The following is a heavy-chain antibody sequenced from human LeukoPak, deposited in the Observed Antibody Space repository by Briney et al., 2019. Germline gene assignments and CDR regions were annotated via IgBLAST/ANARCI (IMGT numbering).Heavy chain of an antibody. D-gene: IGHD7-27*01. V-gene: IGHV1-2*02. J-gene: IGHJ6*02. CDR2: INPNSGGT. CDR1: GYTFTGYY. Sequence: GASVKVSCKASGYTFTGYYIHWVRQAPGQGLEWMGWINPNSGGTNYAQNFQGRVTVTRDTSITTAYMELRWLTSDDTAVYYCARDLFTRKNLGNWDSRAFHIWGQGTTVTVSS. CDR3: ARDLFTRKNLGNWDSRAFHI.